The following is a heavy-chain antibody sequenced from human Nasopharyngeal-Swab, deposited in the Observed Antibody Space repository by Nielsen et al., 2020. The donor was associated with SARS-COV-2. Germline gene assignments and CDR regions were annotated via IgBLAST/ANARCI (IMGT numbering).Heavy chain of an antibody. D-gene: IGHD3-10*01. V-gene: IGHV3-23*01. CDR1: GFTFSSYA. J-gene: IGHJ6*03. Sequence: GESLKISCAASGFTFSSYAMSWVRQAPGKGLEWVSAISGSGGSTYYADSVKGRFTISRDNSKNTLYLQMNSLRAGDTAVYYCAKRDGLLWFGELQYYYYYYMDVWGKGTTVTVSS. CDR2: ISGSGGST. CDR3: AKRDGLLWFGELQYYYYYYMDV.